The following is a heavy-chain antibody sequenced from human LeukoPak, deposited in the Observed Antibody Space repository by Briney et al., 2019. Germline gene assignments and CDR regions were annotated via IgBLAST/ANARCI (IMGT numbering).Heavy chain of an antibody. J-gene: IGHJ3*02. CDR2: IYPGDSDT. Sequence: GESLKISCKGSGYSFTSHWIGWVRQMPGRGLEWMGIIYPGDSDTRYSPSFQGQVTMSADKSINTAYLQWSSLKASDTAMYYCARIGSSWKDAFDIWGQGTMVTVSS. CDR1: GYSFTSHW. CDR3: ARIGSSWKDAFDI. V-gene: IGHV5-51*01. D-gene: IGHD6-13*01.